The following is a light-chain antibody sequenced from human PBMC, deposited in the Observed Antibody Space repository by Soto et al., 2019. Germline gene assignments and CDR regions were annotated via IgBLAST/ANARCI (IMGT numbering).Light chain of an antibody. V-gene: IGKV3-11*01. Sequence: EIVWTQSPATLSLSPGERTTLSCRSSQSVSRYLAWYQQKPGQAPRLLIYDASYRATGIPARFSGSGSGTEFTLTISSLQPDDFATYYCQHYNSYSEAFGQGTKVDI. CDR2: DAS. CDR1: QSVSRY. J-gene: IGKJ1*01. CDR3: QHYNSYSEA.